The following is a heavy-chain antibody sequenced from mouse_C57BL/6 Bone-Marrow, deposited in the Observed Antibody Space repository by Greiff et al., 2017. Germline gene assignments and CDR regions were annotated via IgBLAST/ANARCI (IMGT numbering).Heavy chain of an antibody. CDR2: ISDGGSYT. J-gene: IGHJ4*01. D-gene: IGHD1-1*01. V-gene: IGHV5-4*01. CDR3: ARDYYPYYAMDY. Sequence: DVKLVESGGGLVKPGGSLKLSCAASGFTFSSYAMSWVRQTPEKRLEWVATISDGGSYTYYPDNVKGRFTISRDNAKNNLYLQMSHLKSEDTAMYYCARDYYPYYAMDYWGQGTSVTVSS. CDR1: GFTFSSYA.